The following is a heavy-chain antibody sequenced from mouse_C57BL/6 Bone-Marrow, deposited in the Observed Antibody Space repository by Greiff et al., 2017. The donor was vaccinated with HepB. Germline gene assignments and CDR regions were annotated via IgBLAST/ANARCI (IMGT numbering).Heavy chain of an antibody. CDR3: ARGEAVVATDYAMDY. V-gene: IGHV1-26*01. CDR1: GYTFTDYY. Sequence: VQLQQSGPELVKPGASVKISCKASGYTFTDYYMNWVKQSHGKSLEWIGDINPNNGGTSYNQKFKGKATLTVDKSSSTAYMELRSLTSEDSAVYYCARGEAVVATDYAMDYWGQGTSVTVSS. J-gene: IGHJ4*01. CDR2: INPNNGGT. D-gene: IGHD1-1*01.